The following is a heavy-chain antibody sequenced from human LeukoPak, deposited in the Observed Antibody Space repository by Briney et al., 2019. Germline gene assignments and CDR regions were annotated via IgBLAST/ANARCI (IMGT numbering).Heavy chain of an antibody. D-gene: IGHD4-17*01. V-gene: IGHV4-4*07. CDR1: SDSLSSYY. CDR3: ARRPDYGDYVFDY. Sequence: SETLSLTCTVSSDSLSSYYWSWIRQPAGEGLEWIGRIYRSGSTSYNPSLNSRVTMSVDTSKNQFSLKVTSVTAADTAVYYCARRPDYGDYVFDYWGQGTLVTVSS. J-gene: IGHJ4*02. CDR2: IYRSGST.